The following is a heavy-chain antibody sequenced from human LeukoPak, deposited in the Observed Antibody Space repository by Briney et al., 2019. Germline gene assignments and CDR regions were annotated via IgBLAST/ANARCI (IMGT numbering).Heavy chain of an antibody. Sequence: QPGGSLRLSCAASGFTFSSYSMNWVRQAPGKGLEWISYISSSSSTIYYADSVKGRFTISRDNAKNSLYLQMNSLRAEDTAVYYCARESGYYLGSSAFDIWGQGTMVTVSS. CDR2: ISSSSSTI. J-gene: IGHJ3*02. CDR3: ARESGYYLGSSAFDI. V-gene: IGHV3-48*01. D-gene: IGHD3-22*01. CDR1: GFTFSSYS.